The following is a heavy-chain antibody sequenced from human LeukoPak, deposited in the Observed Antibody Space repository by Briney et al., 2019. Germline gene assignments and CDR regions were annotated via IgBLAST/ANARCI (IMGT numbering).Heavy chain of an antibody. CDR2: IPYDGSNK. CDR1: GFTFSSYA. V-gene: IGHV3-30-3*01. J-gene: IGHJ6*02. Sequence: QTGGSLRLSCAASGFTFSSYAMHWVRQAPGKGLEWVAVIPYDGSNKYYADSVKGRFTISRDNSKNTLYLQMNSLRAEDTAVYYCARELVAGDQYGMDVWGQGTTVTVSS. D-gene: IGHD5-12*01. CDR3: ARELVAGDQYGMDV.